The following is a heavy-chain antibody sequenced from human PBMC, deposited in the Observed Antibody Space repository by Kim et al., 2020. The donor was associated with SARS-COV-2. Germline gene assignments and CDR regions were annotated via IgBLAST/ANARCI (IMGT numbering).Heavy chain of an antibody. Sequence: GGSLRLSCAASGFTFSSYAMSWVRQAPGKGLEWVSAISGSGGSTYYADSVKGRFTISRDNSKNTLYLQMNSLRAEDTAVYYCANTPWGGDYVGFEYWGQGTLVTVSS. CDR1: GFTFSSYA. D-gene: IGHD4-17*01. J-gene: IGHJ4*02. CDR2: ISGSGGST. V-gene: IGHV3-23*01. CDR3: ANTPWGGDYVGFEY.